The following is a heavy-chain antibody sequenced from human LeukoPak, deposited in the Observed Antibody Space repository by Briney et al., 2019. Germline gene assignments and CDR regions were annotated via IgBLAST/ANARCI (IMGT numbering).Heavy chain of an antibody. CDR2: VNPDDSVV. CDR1: EHTFTNVW. Sequence: GESLKISCKGSEHTFTNVWIAWVRQTPGTGLEWMGLVNPDDSVVRYSPSFQGQVTISADKSITTAYLQWNSLKASDTAMYYCARQSGYSYGYETHWGQGTLVTVSS. CDR3: ARQSGYSYGYETH. V-gene: IGHV5-51*01. J-gene: IGHJ4*02. D-gene: IGHD5-18*01.